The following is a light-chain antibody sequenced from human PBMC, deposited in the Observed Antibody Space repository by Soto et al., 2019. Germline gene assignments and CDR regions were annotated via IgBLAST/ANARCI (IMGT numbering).Light chain of an antibody. J-gene: IGKJ4*02. CDR1: QSVRSW. CDR3: QQYDNYPLT. V-gene: IGKV1-5*01. CDR2: DAS. Sequence: DIQMPQSPSTLSASVGDRVTITGRASQSVRSWLAWYQQKPGRAPKFLIYDASSLESGVPSRFSGSGSGTEFTLTISNLQPDEFATYYCQQYDNYPLTVGGGTKVDIK.